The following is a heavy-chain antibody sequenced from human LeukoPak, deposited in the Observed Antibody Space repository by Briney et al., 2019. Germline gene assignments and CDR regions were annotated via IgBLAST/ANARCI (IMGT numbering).Heavy chain of an antibody. D-gene: IGHD4-17*01. V-gene: IGHV4-59*08. CDR1: GGSLIGYY. J-gene: IGHJ6*04. CDR3: ARHVYGEGMVV. CDR2: IHSSEGT. Sequence: SETLSLTCTVSGGSLIGYYWGWIRQPPGKGLECMGYIHSSEGTAHNASLKSRLTILLDTSKNQFSLTLSSVTAADTAVYYCARHVYGEGMVVWGKGTTVTVSS.